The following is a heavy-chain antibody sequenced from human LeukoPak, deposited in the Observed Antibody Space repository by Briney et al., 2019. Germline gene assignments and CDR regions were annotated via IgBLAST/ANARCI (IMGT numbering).Heavy chain of an antibody. CDR3: ARGPFMSRGYRQGKNWFDP. Sequence: PSETLSLTCTVSGGSISSSSYYWGWIRQPPGKGLEWIGSIYYSGSTYYNPSLKSRVTISVDTSKNQFSLKLSSVTAADTAVYYCARGPFMSRGYRQGKNWFDPWGQGTLVTVSS. CDR1: GGSISSSSYY. CDR2: IYYSGST. J-gene: IGHJ5*02. D-gene: IGHD3-22*01. V-gene: IGHV4-39*07.